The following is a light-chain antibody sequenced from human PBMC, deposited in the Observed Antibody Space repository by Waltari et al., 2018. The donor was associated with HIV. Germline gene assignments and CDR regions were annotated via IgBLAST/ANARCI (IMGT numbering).Light chain of an antibody. Sequence: QSALTQPRSVSGSPGQSVTISCTGTSSDVGGYNYVSWYQQHPGKAPKLRIDDVSKRPSGFPDRFSGSKSGNMASLTISGLQAEDEADYYCCSYAGSYTYVFGTGTKVTVL. CDR1: SSDVGGYNY. CDR3: CSYAGSYTYV. J-gene: IGLJ1*01. V-gene: IGLV2-11*01. CDR2: DVS.